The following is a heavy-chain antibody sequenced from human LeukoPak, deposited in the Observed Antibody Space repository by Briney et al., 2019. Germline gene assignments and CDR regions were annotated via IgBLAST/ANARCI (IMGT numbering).Heavy chain of an antibody. CDR3: ARSRGPNTFGGVHDY. V-gene: IGHV3-23*01. Sequence: GGSLRLSCAASGFTFSTYAMSWVRQAPGKGLEWVSGISGSGGSTYYADSVKGRFTISRDNSKNTLYLQMNSLRAEDTAVYYCARSRGPNTFGGVHDYWGQGTLVTVSS. CDR2: ISGSGGST. CDR1: GFTFSTYA. D-gene: IGHD3-16*01. J-gene: IGHJ4*02.